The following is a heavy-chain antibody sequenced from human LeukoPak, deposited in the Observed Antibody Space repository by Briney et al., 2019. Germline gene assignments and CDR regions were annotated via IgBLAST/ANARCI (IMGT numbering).Heavy chain of an antibody. CDR2: ISAYNGNT. Sequence: GASVKVSCKASGYTFTSYGISWVRQAPGQGLEWMGWISAYNGNTNYAQKLQGRVTMTTDTSTSTAYMELRSLRSDDTAVYYCARDRNSYSSSWYYDYWGQGTLVTVSS. CDR3: ARDRNSYSSSWYYDY. V-gene: IGHV1-18*01. J-gene: IGHJ4*02. D-gene: IGHD6-13*01. CDR1: GYTFTSYG.